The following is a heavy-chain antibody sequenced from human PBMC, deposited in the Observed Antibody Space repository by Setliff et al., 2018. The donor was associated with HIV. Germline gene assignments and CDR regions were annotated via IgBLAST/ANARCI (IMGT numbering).Heavy chain of an antibody. Sequence: SETLSLTCTVSGGSLSDYYWSWIRQAPGKGLEWIGYVYYNGNINYNPSLRSRVTISVDTSKNQFSLTLTSVTATDTAVYYCAGDLDYDTGKSDAFDIWGQGTRVTVSS. J-gene: IGHJ3*02. CDR3: AGDLDYDTGKSDAFDI. CDR1: GGSLSDYY. V-gene: IGHV4-59*01. D-gene: IGHD1-1*01. CDR2: VYYNGNI.